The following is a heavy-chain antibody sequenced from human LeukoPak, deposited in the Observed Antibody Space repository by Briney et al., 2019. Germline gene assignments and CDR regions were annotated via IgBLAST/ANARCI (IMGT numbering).Heavy chain of an antibody. CDR2: IRTKAYGGTT. V-gene: IGHV3-49*04. J-gene: IGHJ4*02. CDR1: GFTFGDYA. CDR3: TSEKN. Sequence: PGRPLRLSCTASGFTFGDYAMSWVRQAPGKGLEWVGFIRTKAYGGTTESAASVKGRFTISRDDSKSIAYLQMNSLKTEDTAVYYCTSEKNWGQGTLVTVSS.